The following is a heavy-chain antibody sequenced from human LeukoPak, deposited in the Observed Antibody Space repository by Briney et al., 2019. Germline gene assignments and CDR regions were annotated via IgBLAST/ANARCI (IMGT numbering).Heavy chain of an antibody. J-gene: IGHJ3*02. CDR1: GFTFSTYW. D-gene: IGHD3-22*01. V-gene: IGHV3-7*01. CDR2: IKRDGSES. CDR3: ARDSNYYDSSAYYDTFDI. Sequence: GGSLRLSCKASGFTFSTYWMTWVRQAPGKGLEWVANIKRDGSESHYVDSVRGRFTISRDNAKNSLYLQMSSLRAEDTAMYYCARDSNYYDSSAYYDTFDIWGQGTMVTVSS.